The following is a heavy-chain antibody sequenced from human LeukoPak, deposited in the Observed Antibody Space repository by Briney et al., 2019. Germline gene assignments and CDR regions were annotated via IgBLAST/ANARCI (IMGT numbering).Heavy chain of an antibody. J-gene: IGHJ3*02. CDR1: GYTFTSYY. Sequence: GASVKVSCKASGYTFTSYYMHWVRQAPGQGLEWMGIINPSGGSTSYAQKFQGRVTMTRDTSISTAYMELSRLRSDDTAVYYCARDLRRDTAMVEGGGAFDIWGQGTMVTVSS. CDR3: ARDLRRDTAMVEGGGAFDI. D-gene: IGHD5-18*01. V-gene: IGHV1-46*01. CDR2: INPSGGST.